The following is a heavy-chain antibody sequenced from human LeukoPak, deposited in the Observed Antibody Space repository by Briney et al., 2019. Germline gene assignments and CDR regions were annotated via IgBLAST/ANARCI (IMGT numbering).Heavy chain of an antibody. Sequence: PGRSLRLSCAASGFTFSDYYMSWIRQAPGKGLEWISYISNSGSNIYYADSVKGRFTMSRDNAKNSLYLQMNSLRAEDTAVYYCARVRGSYANDYWGQGTLVTVSS. J-gene: IGHJ4*02. CDR3: ARVRGSYANDY. D-gene: IGHD3-10*01. V-gene: IGHV3-11*04. CDR2: ISNSGSNI. CDR1: GFTFSDYY.